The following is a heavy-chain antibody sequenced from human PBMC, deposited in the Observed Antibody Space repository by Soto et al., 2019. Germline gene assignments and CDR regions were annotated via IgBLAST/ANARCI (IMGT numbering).Heavy chain of an antibody. CDR3: ARSEESSSWSPLSFWFFDL. Sequence: SANLSLTSTISGDSTVHYFWNWLRQPPGKELEWIGYVYYTGNTNYNPSLKSRVTMSVDMSKSQFSLKLRSVTAADTAVYYCARSEESSSWSPLSFWFFDLWGRGTLV. CDR2: VYYTGNT. J-gene: IGHJ2*01. V-gene: IGHV4-59*01. D-gene: IGHD6-13*01. CDR1: GDSTVHYF.